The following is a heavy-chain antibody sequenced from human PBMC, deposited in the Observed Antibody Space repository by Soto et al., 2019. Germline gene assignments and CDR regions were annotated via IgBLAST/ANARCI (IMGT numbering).Heavy chain of an antibody. Sequence: EVQLVESGGGLVKPGGSLRLSCAASGFTFSSYSMNWVRQAPGKGLEWVSSISSSGSHIYYADSVKGRFTISRDNAKNSLYLQMNSLRAEDTAVYYCTRDVSGGSSEAYYYYYMDVWGKGTTVTVSS. CDR3: TRDVSGGSSEAYYYYYMDV. J-gene: IGHJ6*03. CDR2: ISSSGSHI. D-gene: IGHD2-15*01. V-gene: IGHV3-21*01. CDR1: GFTFSSYS.